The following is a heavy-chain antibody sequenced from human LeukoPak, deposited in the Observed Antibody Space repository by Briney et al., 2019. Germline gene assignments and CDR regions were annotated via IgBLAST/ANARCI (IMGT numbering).Heavy chain of an antibody. CDR3: ARDSTNYYYGMDV. V-gene: IGHV3-23*01. CDR2: IGTSVDNT. J-gene: IGHJ6*02. CDR1: GFSFSSYA. D-gene: IGHD3-3*02. Sequence: GGSLRLSCAASGFSFSSYAMSWVRQAPGKGLEWVSLIGTSVDNTHYADSVKGRLTISRDNSKNTLYLQMNSLRAEDTAVYYCARDSTNYYYGMDVWGQGTTVTVSS.